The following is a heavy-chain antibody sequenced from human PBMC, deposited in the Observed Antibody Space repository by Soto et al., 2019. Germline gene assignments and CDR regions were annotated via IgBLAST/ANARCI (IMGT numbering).Heavy chain of an antibody. Sequence: PGESLKISCKGSGYSFAGYWITWVRQKPGKGLEWMGRIDPSDSQTYYSPSFRGHVTISVTKSITTVFLQMNSLRAEDTALYYCARVGVVIPHLNWFDPWGQGTLVTVSS. CDR1: GYSFAGYW. J-gene: IGHJ5*02. V-gene: IGHV5-10-1*01. D-gene: IGHD3-3*01. CDR2: IDPSDSQT. CDR3: ARVGVVIPHLNWFDP.